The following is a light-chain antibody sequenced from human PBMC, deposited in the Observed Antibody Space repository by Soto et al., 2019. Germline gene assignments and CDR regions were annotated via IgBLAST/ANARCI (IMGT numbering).Light chain of an antibody. Sequence: QSVLAQPASVSGSAGQTSTISCTGTISDVGSYNYVSWYQQYPGKAPKLMIYDVSTRPSGVSDRFSGSKSGNTASLTISGLRAEDEADYYCGSYTTSANYVFGTGTKVTAL. CDR1: ISDVGSYNY. CDR2: DVS. J-gene: IGLJ1*01. V-gene: IGLV2-14*03. CDR3: GSYTTSANYV.